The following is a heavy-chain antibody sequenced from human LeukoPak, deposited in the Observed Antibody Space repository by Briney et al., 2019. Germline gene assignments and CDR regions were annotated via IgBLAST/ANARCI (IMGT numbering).Heavy chain of an antibody. Sequence: ASVKVSCKVSGYTLTELSMHWVRQAPGKGLEWMGGFDPEDGETIYAQKFQGRVTMTEDTSTDTVYMELSSLRSEDTAVYYCATSILTGYTYGMDVWGQGTTVTVSS. CDR1: GYTLTELS. V-gene: IGHV1-24*01. D-gene: IGHD3-9*01. CDR2: FDPEDGET. CDR3: ATSILTGYTYGMDV. J-gene: IGHJ6*02.